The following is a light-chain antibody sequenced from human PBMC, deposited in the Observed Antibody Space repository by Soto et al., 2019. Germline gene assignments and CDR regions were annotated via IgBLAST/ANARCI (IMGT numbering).Light chain of an antibody. CDR3: QERNRWPRGT. CDR1: QNISNY. Sequence: VLTQSPGTLSLSPGERATLSCRASQNISNYLIWYQQKPGQAPRLLIYSASDRAPGIPARFSGRGSGTYFTLTISSLEPEDFAVYYCQERNRWPRGTFGGGTKVDNK. V-gene: IGKV3-11*01. CDR2: SAS. J-gene: IGKJ4*01.